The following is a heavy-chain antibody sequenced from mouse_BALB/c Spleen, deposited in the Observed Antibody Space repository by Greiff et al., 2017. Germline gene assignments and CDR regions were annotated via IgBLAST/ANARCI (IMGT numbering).Heavy chain of an antibody. CDR3: TRANWDCCDY. CDR2: IYPGNSDT. CDR1: GYSFTSYW. J-gene: IGHJ2*01. Sequence: EVQLQQSGTVLARPGASVKMSCKASGYSFTSYWMHWVNQRPGQGLEWIGAIYPGNSDTSYNQKFKGKAKLTAVTSASTAYMELSSLTNEDSAVYYCTRANWDCCDYWGQGTTLTVSS. V-gene: IGHV1-5*01. D-gene: IGHD4-1*01.